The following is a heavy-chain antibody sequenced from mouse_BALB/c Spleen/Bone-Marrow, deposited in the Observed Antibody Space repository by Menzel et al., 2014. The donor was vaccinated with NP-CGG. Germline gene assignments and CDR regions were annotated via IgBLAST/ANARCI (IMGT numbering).Heavy chain of an antibody. CDR1: GFDFSSSD. CDR2: ISSGGGST. V-gene: IGHV5-12-1*01. J-gene: IGHJ3*01. CDR3: ARQILRGFAY. D-gene: IGHD1-1*01. Sequence: EVQRVESGGGLVKPGGSLKLSCAASGFDFSSSDMSWVSQTPEKRLEWVAYISSGGGSTYYSDTVQGRFTISRDNAKNALYLQMSRLKSEDTAMYYGARQILRGFAYWGQGTLVTVSA.